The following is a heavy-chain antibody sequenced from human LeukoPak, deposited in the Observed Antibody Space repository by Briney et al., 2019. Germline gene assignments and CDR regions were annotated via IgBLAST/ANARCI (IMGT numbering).Heavy chain of an antibody. J-gene: IGHJ4*02. CDR2: IYFTGTT. CDR1: GDSISSTSYY. V-gene: IGHV4-39*02. Sequence: SETLSLTCTVSGDSISSTSYYWAWIRQPPGKGLEWIGNIYFTGTTLYHPSLKSRVNMSIGTSKNHFSLDLSSVTAADMAVYYCARGLYDGGSWFHFDSWGQGTLVTVSS. CDR3: ARGLYDGGSWFHFDS. D-gene: IGHD6-13*01.